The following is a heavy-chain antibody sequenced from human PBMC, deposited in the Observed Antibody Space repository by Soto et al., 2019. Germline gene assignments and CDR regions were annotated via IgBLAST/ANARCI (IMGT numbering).Heavy chain of an antibody. CDR1: GFIFRDCF. Sequence: LVESGGALVQPGGSLRLSCAASGFIFRDCFMSWIRQAPGKGREWISYISKDSARATPYADSLKGRVTISRDNAKNSLVLPMRNMPVEDTAVYYWTKRIWTNPDSWGQGTLVNVSS. J-gene: IGHJ4*02. D-gene: IGHD1-1*01. CDR2: ISKDSARAT. CDR3: TKRIWTNPDS. V-gene: IGHV3-11*01.